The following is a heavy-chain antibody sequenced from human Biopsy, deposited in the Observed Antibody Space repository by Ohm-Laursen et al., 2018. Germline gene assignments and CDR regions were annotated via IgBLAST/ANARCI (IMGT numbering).Heavy chain of an antibody. D-gene: IGHD6-19*01. CDR1: GDSVSSGSFY. CDR2: IYDRGSTA. V-gene: IGHV4-61*01. J-gene: IGHJ4*02. Sequence: GTLSLTCTVSGDSVSSGSFYWTWIRQPPGQGLEYIGYIYDRGSTANYNPSLESRVTMSVDMPKNQFSLKLSSVTAVDTAIYYCARGMRSSGWPYFDSWGQGTLVTVSS. CDR3: ARGMRSSGWPYFDS.